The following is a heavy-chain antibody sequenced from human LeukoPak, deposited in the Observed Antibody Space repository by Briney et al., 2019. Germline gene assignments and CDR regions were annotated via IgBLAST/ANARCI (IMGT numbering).Heavy chain of an antibody. D-gene: IGHD6-13*01. CDR1: GGSISSSNW. V-gene: IGHV4-4*02. CDR3: ARSWYGGSYYFDY. CDR2: IYHSGST. Sequence: SGTLSLTSAVSGGSISSSNWWSWVRQPPGKGLEWIGEIYHSGSTNYNPSLKSRVTISVDKSKNQFSLKLSSVTAADTAVYYCARSWYGGSYYFDYWGQGTLVTVSS. J-gene: IGHJ4*02.